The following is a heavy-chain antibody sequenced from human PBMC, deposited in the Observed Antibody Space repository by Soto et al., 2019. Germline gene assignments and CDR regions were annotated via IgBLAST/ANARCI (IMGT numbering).Heavy chain of an antibody. CDR2: ISYDGSEK. Sequence: GGSLRLSCAASGFTFSSYGMHWVRQAPGKGLEWVAVISYDGSEKYYVDSVKGRFTISRDNAKKSLYLQMNSLRAEDTAVYYCARDHLYFDTSGHYGYWGQGTLVTVSS. J-gene: IGHJ4*02. V-gene: IGHV3-30*03. CDR3: ARDHLYFDTSGHYGY. D-gene: IGHD3-22*01. CDR1: GFTFSSYG.